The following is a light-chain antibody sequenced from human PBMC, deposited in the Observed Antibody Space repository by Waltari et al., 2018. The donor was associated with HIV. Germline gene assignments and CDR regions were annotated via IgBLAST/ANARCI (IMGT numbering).Light chain of an antibody. CDR3: GSYTSSSTRV. Sequence: QSALTQPASVSGSPGHSITISCPGTSSDVGGYHYVSWYQRQPGKAPKLMIYDVNNRPSGVSNRFSGSKSGNTASLTISGLQAEDEADYYCGSYTSSSTRVFGGGTKVTVL. CDR1: SSDVGGYHY. CDR2: DVN. V-gene: IGLV2-14*03. J-gene: IGLJ3*02.